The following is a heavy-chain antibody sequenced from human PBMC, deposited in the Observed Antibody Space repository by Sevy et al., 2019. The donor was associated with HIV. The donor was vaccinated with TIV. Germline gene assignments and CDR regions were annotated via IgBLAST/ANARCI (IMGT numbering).Heavy chain of an antibody. CDR2: ISGSGGST. CDR1: GFTFSSYA. V-gene: IGHV3-23*01. Sequence: GGSLRLSCAASGFTFSSYAMRWVRQAPGKGLEWVSSISGSGGSTYYADSVKGRFTISRDNSKNTMYLQMKSLRAEDTAEDTAIYYCTKDSPGADYYYMDVWGKGTTVTVSS. J-gene: IGHJ6*03. CDR3: TKDSPGADYYYMDV. D-gene: IGHD7-27*01.